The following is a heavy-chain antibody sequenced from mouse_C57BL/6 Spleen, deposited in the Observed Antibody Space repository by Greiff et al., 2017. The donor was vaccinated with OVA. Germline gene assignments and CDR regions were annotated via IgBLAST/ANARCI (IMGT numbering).Heavy chain of an antibody. Sequence: QVQLKESGPELVKPGASVKISCKASGYAFSSSWMNWVKQRPGKGLEWIGRIYPGDGDTNYNGKFKGKATLTADKSSSTAYMQLSSLTSEDSAVYFCARGVATDYWGQGTTLTVSS. CDR3: ARGVATDY. V-gene: IGHV1-82*01. CDR2: IYPGDGDT. J-gene: IGHJ2*01. D-gene: IGHD1-1*01. CDR1: GYAFSSSW.